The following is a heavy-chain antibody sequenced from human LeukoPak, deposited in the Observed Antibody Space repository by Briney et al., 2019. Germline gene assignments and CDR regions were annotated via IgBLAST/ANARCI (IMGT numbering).Heavy chain of an antibody. V-gene: IGHV5-51*01. CDR1: RYSFTSYW. CDR3: ARQSLSYYYGSGSYRHYYYYYMDV. CDR2: IYLGDSDT. J-gene: IGHJ6*03. D-gene: IGHD3-10*01. Sequence: GESLKISCKGSRYSFTSYWIGWVRQMPGKGLEWMGIIYLGDSDTRYSPSFQGQVTISADKSISTAYLQWSSLKASDTAMYYCARQSLSYYYGSGSYRHYYYYYMDVWGKGTTVTVSS.